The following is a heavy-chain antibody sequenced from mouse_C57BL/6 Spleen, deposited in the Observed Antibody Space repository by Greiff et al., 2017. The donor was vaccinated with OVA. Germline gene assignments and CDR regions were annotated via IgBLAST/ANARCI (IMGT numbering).Heavy chain of an antibody. V-gene: IGHV1-15*01. CDR2: IDPETGGT. D-gene: IGHD2-2*01. J-gene: IGHJ2*01. Sequence: QVQLQQSGAELVRPGASVTLSCKASGYTFTDYEMHWVKQTPVHGLEWIGAIDPETGGTAYNQKFKGKAILTADKSSSTAYMELRSLTSEDSAVYYCTRWAGYDGGYYFEYWGQGTTLTVSS. CDR1: GYTFTDYE. CDR3: TRWAGYDGGYYFEY.